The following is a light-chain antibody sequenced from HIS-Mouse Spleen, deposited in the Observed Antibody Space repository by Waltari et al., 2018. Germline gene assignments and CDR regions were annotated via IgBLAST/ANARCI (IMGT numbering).Light chain of an antibody. J-gene: IGLJ2*01. CDR2: DDS. CDR3: QVWDSSSDHVV. V-gene: IGLV3-21*03. Sequence: SYVLTQPPSVSVAPGKTARITCGGNNIGSKSGHWYQQKPGQAPVLVVYDDSDRPSGIPEQVSGSNSGNTATLTIIRVEAGDEADDYCQVWDSSSDHVVFGGGTKLTVL. CDR1: NIGSKS.